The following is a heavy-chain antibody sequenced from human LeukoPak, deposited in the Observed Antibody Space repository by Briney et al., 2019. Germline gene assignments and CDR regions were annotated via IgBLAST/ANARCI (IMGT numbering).Heavy chain of an antibody. D-gene: IGHD5-18*01. CDR2: IIPIFGTA. CDR3: ATAGGDGPRDDDTAMKE. Sequence: SVKVSCKASGGTFSSYAISWVRQAPGQGLEWMGRIIPIFGTANYAQKFQGRVTITTDESTSTAYMELSSLRSEDTAVYYCATAGGDGPRDDDTAMKEWGQGTLVTVSS. J-gene: IGHJ4*02. CDR1: GGTFSSYA. V-gene: IGHV1-69*05.